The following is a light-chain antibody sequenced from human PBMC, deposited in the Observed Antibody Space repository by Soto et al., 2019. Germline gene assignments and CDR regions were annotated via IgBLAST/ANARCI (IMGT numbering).Light chain of an antibody. Sequence: QSLLTQSSSASASLGSSVKLTCTLSSGHSSYIIAWHQQQPGKAPRYLMKLETSGSYNKGSGVPDRFSGSRSGADRYLTISNLQSEDEADYYCETWDSDTRVFGGGTKVTVL. V-gene: IGLV4-60*03. CDR1: SGHSSYI. J-gene: IGLJ2*01. CDR2: LETSGSY. CDR3: ETWDSDTRV.